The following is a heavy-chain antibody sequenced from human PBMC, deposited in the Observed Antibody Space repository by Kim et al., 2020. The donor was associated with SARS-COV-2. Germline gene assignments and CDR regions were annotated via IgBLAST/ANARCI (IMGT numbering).Heavy chain of an antibody. J-gene: IGHJ4*02. V-gene: IGHV4-59*13. CDR1: GGSISSYY. Sequence: SETLSLTCTVSGGSISSYYWSWIRQPPGKGLEWIGVFYDSGNTNYNPSLKSRVTISVDTSKNQFSLNLTSVTAADTAAYYCATYSDTYYYNWGQGTLVTV. CDR2: FYDSGNT. CDR3: ATYSDTYYYN. D-gene: IGHD3-22*01.